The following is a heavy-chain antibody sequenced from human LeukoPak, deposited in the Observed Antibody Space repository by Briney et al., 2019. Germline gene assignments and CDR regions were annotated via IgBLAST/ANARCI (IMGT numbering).Heavy chain of an antibody. V-gene: IGHV3-30*03. J-gene: IGHJ3*02. CDR3: ASEPPYYDILTGSSFDI. D-gene: IGHD3-9*01. CDR2: ISYDGSNK. CDR1: GFTFSSYS. Sequence: GGSLRLSCAASGFTFSSYSMNWVRQAPGKGLEWVAVISYDGSNKYYADSVKGRFTISRDNSKNTLYLQMNSLRAEDTAVYYCASEPPYYDILTGSSFDIWGQGTMVTVSS.